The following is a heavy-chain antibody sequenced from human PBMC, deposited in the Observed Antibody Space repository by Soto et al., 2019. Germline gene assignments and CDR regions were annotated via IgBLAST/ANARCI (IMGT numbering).Heavy chain of an antibody. D-gene: IGHD3-22*01. Sequence: ASVKVSCKASGYTFTSYGIGWVRQAPGQGPEWVGWVSAYIGTTYYAQNLQGRVSMTTDTSTTTAYMELRSLRSDDTAVYYCARPYDSSQSPRFDYWGQGTLVTVSS. CDR2: VSAYIGTT. CDR1: GYTFTSYG. J-gene: IGHJ4*02. V-gene: IGHV1-18*01. CDR3: ARPYDSSQSPRFDY.